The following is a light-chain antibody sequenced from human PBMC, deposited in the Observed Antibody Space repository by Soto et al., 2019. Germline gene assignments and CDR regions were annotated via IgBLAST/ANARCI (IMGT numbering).Light chain of an antibody. Sequence: QLVLTQPPSASGTPGQRASISCSGSSSNIGVNTVNWYQQLPGTAPTLLIYSTNQRPSGVPDRFSGSKSGTSASLAISGLQSEDEADYYCAAWDDSLNGHVVFGGGTKVTVL. CDR1: SSNIGVNT. J-gene: IGLJ2*01. CDR2: STN. CDR3: AAWDDSLNGHVV. V-gene: IGLV1-44*01.